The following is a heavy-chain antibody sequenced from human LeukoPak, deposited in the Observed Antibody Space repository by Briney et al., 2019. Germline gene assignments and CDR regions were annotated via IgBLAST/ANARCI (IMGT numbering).Heavy chain of an antibody. J-gene: IGHJ6*02. Sequence: SETLSLTCTVSGGSISSYYWSWIRQPPGKGLEWIGYIYYSGSTNYNPSLKSRVTISVDTAKNQFSLKLSSVTAADTAVYYCARHLQKSYYFGLDVWGQGTTVTVSS. CDR3: ARHLQKSYYFGLDV. V-gene: IGHV4-59*08. CDR1: GGSISSYY. CDR2: IYYSGST.